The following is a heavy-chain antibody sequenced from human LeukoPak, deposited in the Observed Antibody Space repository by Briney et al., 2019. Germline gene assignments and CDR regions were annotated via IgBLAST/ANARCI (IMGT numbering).Heavy chain of an antibody. Sequence: GGSLRLSCAASGFTFSSYAMSWVRQAPGKGLEWVSVISGSGGSTYYADSVKGRFTISRDNPKNTLYLQMNSLRAEDTAVYYCAKVIARAVAGYGMDVWGQGTTVTVSS. J-gene: IGHJ6*02. CDR2: ISGSGGST. D-gene: IGHD6-19*01. V-gene: IGHV3-23*01. CDR1: GFTFSSYA. CDR3: AKVIARAVAGYGMDV.